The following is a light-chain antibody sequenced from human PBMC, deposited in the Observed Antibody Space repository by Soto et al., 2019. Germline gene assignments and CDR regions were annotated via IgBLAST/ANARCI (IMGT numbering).Light chain of an antibody. CDR2: SAS. Sequence: DIQVTQSPSSLSASVGDRITITCRASQSISTYVNWYQQKPGKAPNLLIYSASSLESGVPSRFSGSGSGTDFTLTIRXLQPEDFATYFCQQSYSRPRAFGQGTKVDI. J-gene: IGKJ1*01. V-gene: IGKV1-39*01. CDR1: QSISTY. CDR3: QQSYSRPRA.